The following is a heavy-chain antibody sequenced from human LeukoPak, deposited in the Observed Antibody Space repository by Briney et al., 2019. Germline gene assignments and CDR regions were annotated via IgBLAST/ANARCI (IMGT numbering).Heavy chain of an antibody. Sequence: PSETLSLTCTVSGGSISSYYWSWIRQPAGKGLEWIGRIYTSGSTNYNPSLKSRVTMSVDTSKNQFSLKLSSVTAADTAVYYCARTTGELKKYYFDYWGQGTLVTVSS. D-gene: IGHD3-10*01. CDR2: IYTSGST. V-gene: IGHV4-4*07. CDR3: ARTTGELKKYYFDY. CDR1: GGSISSYY. J-gene: IGHJ4*02.